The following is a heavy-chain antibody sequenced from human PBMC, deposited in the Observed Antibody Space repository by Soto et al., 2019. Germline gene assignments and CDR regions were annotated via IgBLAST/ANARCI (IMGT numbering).Heavy chain of an antibody. CDR2: IWYDGSNK. D-gene: IGHD6-19*01. CDR3: ARVGYSSGWYYFDY. J-gene: IGHJ4*02. V-gene: IGHV3-33*01. Sequence: QVQLVESGGGVVQPGRSLRLSCAASGFTFSSYGMHWVRQAPGKGLEWVAVIWYDGSNKYYADSVKGRFTISRDNSKNTLYLQMNSLRAEDTAVYYCARVGYSSGWYYFDYWGQGTLVTVSS. CDR1: GFTFSSYG.